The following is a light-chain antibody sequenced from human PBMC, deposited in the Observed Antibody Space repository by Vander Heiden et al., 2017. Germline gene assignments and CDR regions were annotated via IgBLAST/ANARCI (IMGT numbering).Light chain of an antibody. Sequence: ELVFTQSPATLSLSPGERATLSCRASQSVSSYLAWYQQKPGKAPRLLIYDASNRATGIPARFSGSGSGTDFTLTISSLEPEDFAVYYCQQRSNRPPLTFGGGTKVEIK. CDR3: QQRSNRPPLT. CDR1: QSVSSY. V-gene: IGKV3-11*01. J-gene: IGKJ4*01. CDR2: DAS.